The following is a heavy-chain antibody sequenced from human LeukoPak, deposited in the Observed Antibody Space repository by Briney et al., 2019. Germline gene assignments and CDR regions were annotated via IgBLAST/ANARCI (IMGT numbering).Heavy chain of an antibody. CDR2: IYSGGST. Sequence: GGSLRLSCAASGLTVSSNYMSWVRQAPGKGLEWVSVIYSGGSTYYADSVKGRFTISRDNSKNTLYLQMNSLRAEDTAVYYCARISGGTRAFDIWGQGTMVTVSS. CDR3: ARISGGTRAFDI. D-gene: IGHD3-10*01. V-gene: IGHV3-66*01. J-gene: IGHJ3*02. CDR1: GLTVSSNY.